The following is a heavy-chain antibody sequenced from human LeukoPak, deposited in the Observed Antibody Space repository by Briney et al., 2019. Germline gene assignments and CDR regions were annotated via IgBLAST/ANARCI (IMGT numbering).Heavy chain of an antibody. V-gene: IGHV1-18*01. CDR3: ARAQGLYDFWSGYAFDI. CDR1: GYTFTSYG. J-gene: IGHJ3*02. D-gene: IGHD3-3*01. CDR2: ISAYNGNT. Sequence: GASVKVSCKASGYTFTSYGISWVRQAPGQGLEWMGWISAYNGNTNYAQKLQGRVTMTTDTSTSTAYMELRSLRSDDTAVYYCARAQGLYDFWSGYAFDIWGQGTMVTVSS.